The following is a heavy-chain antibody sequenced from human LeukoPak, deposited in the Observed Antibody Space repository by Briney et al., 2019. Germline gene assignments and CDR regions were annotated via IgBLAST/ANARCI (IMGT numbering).Heavy chain of an antibody. CDR2: IYGGGST. D-gene: IGHD3-10*01. CDR3: AREFAGPRRGYAMDV. CDR1: GFTVSSNY. J-gene: IGHJ6*02. Sequence: GGSLRLSCAASGFTVSSNYMSWVRQAPGKGLEWVSVIYGGGSTYYADSVKGRFTISRDNSKNTLYLQMNSLRAEDTAVYYCAREFAGPRRGYAMDVWGQGTTVTVSS. V-gene: IGHV3-53*01.